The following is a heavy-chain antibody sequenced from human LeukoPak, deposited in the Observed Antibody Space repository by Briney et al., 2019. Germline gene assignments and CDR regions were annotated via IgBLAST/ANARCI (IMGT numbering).Heavy chain of an antibody. CDR1: GGSISSYY. V-gene: IGHV4-59*01. CDR2: IYYSGST. Sequence: SETLSLTCTVSGGSISSYYWSWIRQPPGKGLEWIGYIYYSGSTNYNPSLKSRVTISVDTSKNQFSLKLSSVTAADTAVYYCAGSYYGSGSYYIGWGQGTLVTVSS. CDR3: AGSYYGSGSYYIG. J-gene: IGHJ4*02. D-gene: IGHD3-10*01.